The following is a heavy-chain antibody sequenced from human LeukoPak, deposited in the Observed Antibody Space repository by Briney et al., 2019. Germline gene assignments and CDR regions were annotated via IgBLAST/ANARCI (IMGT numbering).Heavy chain of an antibody. Sequence: ASVKVSCNSSGYTFTGYYMHWVRQAPGQGLEWMGWINPNSGGTNYAQKFQGWVTMTRDTSISTAYMELSSLRSEDTAVYYCARGWDTSGQIPFFYWGQGTLVTVSS. CDR2: INPNSGGT. D-gene: IGHD3-22*01. CDR1: GYTFTGYY. V-gene: IGHV1-2*04. J-gene: IGHJ4*02. CDR3: ARGWDTSGQIPFFY.